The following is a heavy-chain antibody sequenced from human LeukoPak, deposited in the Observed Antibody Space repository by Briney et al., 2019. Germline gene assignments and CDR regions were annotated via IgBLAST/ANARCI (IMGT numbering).Heavy chain of an antibody. CDR3: ARGKEPVAGSLSHFDY. V-gene: IGHV3-21*01. Sequence: GGSLRLSCAASGFTFSSYSMNWVRQAPGKGLEWVSSISSRSSYIDYADSLKGRFTISRDNAKNSLYLQMNRLRAEDTAVYYCARGKEPVAGSLSHFDYWGQGTLVTVSS. CDR1: GFTFSSYS. D-gene: IGHD6-19*01. CDR2: ISSRSSYI. J-gene: IGHJ4*02.